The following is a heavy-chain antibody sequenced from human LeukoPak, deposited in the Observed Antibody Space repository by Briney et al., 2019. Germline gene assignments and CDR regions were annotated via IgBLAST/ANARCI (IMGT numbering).Heavy chain of an antibody. V-gene: IGHV1-24*01. Sequence: GGSLRLSCAASGFTFIDYGMHWVRQAPGKGLEWMGGFDPEDGETIYAQKFQGRVTMTEDTSTDTAYMELSSLRSEDTAVYYCATGSNSGSYSMDVWGKGTTVTVSS. CDR1: GFTFIDYG. D-gene: IGHD1-26*01. J-gene: IGHJ6*03. CDR2: FDPEDGET. CDR3: ATGSNSGSYSMDV.